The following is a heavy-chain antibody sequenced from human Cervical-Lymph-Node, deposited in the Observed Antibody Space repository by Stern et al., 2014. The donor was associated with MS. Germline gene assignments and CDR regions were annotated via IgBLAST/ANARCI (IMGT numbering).Heavy chain of an antibody. Sequence: VQLVQSGAEVKKPGASVRVSCKASGYTFTGYYIHWVRQAPGQGLEYMGRISPKRGVANYAPKIQDRVTLTRDTSIGTAYMKVTTLTSDDTAVYYCARGLVVPSALADLGYWGQGTLVTVSS. CDR2: ISPKRGVA. J-gene: IGHJ4*02. CDR3: ARGLVVPSALADLGY. V-gene: IGHV1-2*06. CDR1: GYTFTGYY. D-gene: IGHD2-2*01.